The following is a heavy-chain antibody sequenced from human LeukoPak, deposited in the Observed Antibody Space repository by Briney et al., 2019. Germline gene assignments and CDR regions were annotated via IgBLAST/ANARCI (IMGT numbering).Heavy chain of an antibody. D-gene: IGHD2-2*01. V-gene: IGHV3-30-3*01. CDR1: GFTFSSYA. CDR3: ARVSHCSSTSCSFNYYGMDV. CDR2: ISYDGSNK. Sequence: GRSLRLSCAASGFTFSSYAMHWVRQAPGKGLEWVAVISYDGSNKYYADSVKGRFTISRDNSKNTLYLQMNSLRAEDTAVYYCARVSHCSSTSCSFNYYGMDVWGQGTTVTVSS. J-gene: IGHJ6*02.